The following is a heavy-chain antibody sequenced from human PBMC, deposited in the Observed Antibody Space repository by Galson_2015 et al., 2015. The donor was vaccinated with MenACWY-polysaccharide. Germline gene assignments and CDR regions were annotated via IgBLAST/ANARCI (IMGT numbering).Heavy chain of an antibody. CDR2: IYYSGST. J-gene: IGHJ6*03. CDR1: GGSVSSGSYC. CDR3: AREKRVSSPPGSYYYYIDV. D-gene: IGHD6-19*01. V-gene: IGHV4-61*01. Sequence: SETLSLTCTVSGGSVSSGSYCWSWIRQPPGKGLEWIGYIYYSGSTNYNPSLKSRVTISVDTSKNQFSLKLSSVTAADTAVYYCAREKRVSSPPGSYYYYIDVSGNGTTVTVSS.